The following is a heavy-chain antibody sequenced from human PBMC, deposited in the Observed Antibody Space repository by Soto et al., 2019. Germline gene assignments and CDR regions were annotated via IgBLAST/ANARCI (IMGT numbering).Heavy chain of an antibody. D-gene: IGHD6-19*01. CDR1: GYTFTNYG. J-gene: IGHJ5*02. CDR3: ARDKGSALFEASGWFWFDP. CDR2: ISSYNGVT. Sequence: QVKLVQSGAEVKKPGASVKVSCQTSGYTFTNYGISWVRQAPGQGLEWMGWISSYNGVTHYAQNLQGRVTMTTDTSTRTAYMELRSLRSDDTAVYYCARDKGSALFEASGWFWFDPWGQGTLVTVSS. V-gene: IGHV1-18*01.